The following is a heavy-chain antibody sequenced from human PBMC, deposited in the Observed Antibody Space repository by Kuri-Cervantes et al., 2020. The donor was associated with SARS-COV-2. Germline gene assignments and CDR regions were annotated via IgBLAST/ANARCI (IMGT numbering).Heavy chain of an antibody. CDR2: ISGSGGST. CDR1: GSTFSSYA. J-gene: IGHJ1*01. CDR3: AKDPHYDFWSGYYFQH. D-gene: IGHD3-3*01. Sequence: LSLTCAASGSTFSSYAMSWVRQAPGKGLEWVSAISGSGGSTYYADSVKGRFTISRDNSKNTLYLQMNSLRAEDTAVYYCAKDPHYDFWSGYYFQHWGQGTLVTVSS. V-gene: IGHV3-23*01.